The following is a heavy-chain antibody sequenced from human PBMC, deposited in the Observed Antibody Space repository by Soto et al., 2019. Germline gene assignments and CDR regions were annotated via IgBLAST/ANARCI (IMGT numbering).Heavy chain of an antibody. CDR1: GFTFSSYS. CDR2: ISSSISYI. J-gene: IGHJ4*02. V-gene: IGHV3-21*01. Sequence: PGVSLSHSCAASGFTFSSYSMNWVRQTPGKGLEWVSSISSSISYIYYADSVKGRFTISRDNAKNSLYLQMNSLRAEDTAVYYCARAGRRLRFDFDYWGQGTLVTVSS. CDR3: ARAGRRLRFDFDY. D-gene: IGHD5-12*01.